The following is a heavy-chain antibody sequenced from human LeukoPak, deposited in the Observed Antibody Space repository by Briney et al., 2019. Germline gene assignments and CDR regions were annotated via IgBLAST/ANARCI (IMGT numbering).Heavy chain of an antibody. V-gene: IGHV3-30*04. CDR2: ISYDGSNK. CDR3: AKDRFVVVPAASNYYYYGMDV. J-gene: IGHJ6*02. Sequence: GGSLRLSCAASGFTFSTYAMHWVRQAPGKGLEWVAVISYDGSNKYYADSVKGRFTISRDNSKNTLYLQMNSLRAEDTAVYYCAKDRFVVVPAASNYYYYGMDVWGQGTTVTVSS. CDR1: GFTFSTYA. D-gene: IGHD2-2*01.